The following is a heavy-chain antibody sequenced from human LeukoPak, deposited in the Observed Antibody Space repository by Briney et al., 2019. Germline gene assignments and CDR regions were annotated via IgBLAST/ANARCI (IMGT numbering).Heavy chain of an antibody. V-gene: IGHV3-23*01. J-gene: IGHJ4*02. CDR3: AKDGRWNQADFFDY. Sequence: GGSLRLSCAASGFTFTSYEMNWVRQAPGKGLDWVSAISDSGGSTYYADSVKGRFTISRDNSKNTLYLQMNSLRADDTAVYYCAKDGRWNQADFFDYWGQGTLVTVSS. D-gene: IGHD1-14*01. CDR1: GFTFTSYE. CDR2: ISDSGGST.